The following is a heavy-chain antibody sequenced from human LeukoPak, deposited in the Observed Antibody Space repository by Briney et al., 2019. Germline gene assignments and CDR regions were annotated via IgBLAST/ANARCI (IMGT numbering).Heavy chain of an antibody. D-gene: IGHD3-10*01. CDR1: GYSISSGYY. J-gene: IGHJ5*02. V-gene: IGHV4-38-2*02. Sequence: PSETLSLTCTVSGYSISSGYYWGWIRQPPGKGLEWIGSIYHSGSTYYNPSLKSRVTISVDTSKNQFSLKLSSVTAADTAVYYCARGQPYYYGSGSPFDPWGQGTLVTVSS. CDR3: ARGQPYYYGSGSPFDP. CDR2: IYHSGST.